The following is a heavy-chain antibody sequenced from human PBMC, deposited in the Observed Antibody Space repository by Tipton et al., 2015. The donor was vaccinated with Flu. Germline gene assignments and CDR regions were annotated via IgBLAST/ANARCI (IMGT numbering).Heavy chain of an antibody. CDR2: IYYSGGT. J-gene: IGHJ4*02. D-gene: IGHD3-10*02. CDR1: GGSINNYY. Sequence: TLSLTCSVSGGSINNYYLSWIRQPPGKGLEWIGSIYYSGGTYYNPSLKSRVAMSVDTSKNQLSLMLRSVTAADTAVYYCARLSYYDVDLKNFYFDYWGQGALVTVSS. CDR3: ARLSYYDVDLKNFYFDY. V-gene: IGHV4-59*04.